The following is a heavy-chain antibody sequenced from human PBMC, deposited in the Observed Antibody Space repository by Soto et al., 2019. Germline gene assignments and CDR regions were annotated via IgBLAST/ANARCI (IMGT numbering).Heavy chain of an antibody. CDR2: IYDSGSP. CDR3: ARVNLLWFVEDY. D-gene: IGHD3-10*01. CDR1: GGSISSSAYS. Sequence: QLQLQESGSGLVKPSQTLSLTCVVSGGSISSSAYSWSWIRQPPGKGLEWVGYIYDSGSPYYNPSLKSRVTLSVDSSKNQFSLRLSSVTAADTAVYYCARVNLLWFVEDYWGQGTLVTVSS. J-gene: IGHJ4*02. V-gene: IGHV4-30-2*01.